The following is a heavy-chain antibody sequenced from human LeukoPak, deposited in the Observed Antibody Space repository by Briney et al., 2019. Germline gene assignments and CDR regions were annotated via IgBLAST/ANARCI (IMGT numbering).Heavy chain of an antibody. V-gene: IGHV3-48*01. CDR1: GFTFSSYS. J-gene: IGHJ3*02. Sequence: GGSLRLSCAASGFTFSSYSMNWVRQAPGKGLEWVSHISSGSGSISYADSVKGRFTISRDNSKNTLYLQMSSLRAEDTAVYYCVKGRYEILTGYYDAFDIWGQGTMVTVSS. CDR3: VKGRYEILTGYYDAFDI. CDR2: ISSGSGSI. D-gene: IGHD3-9*01.